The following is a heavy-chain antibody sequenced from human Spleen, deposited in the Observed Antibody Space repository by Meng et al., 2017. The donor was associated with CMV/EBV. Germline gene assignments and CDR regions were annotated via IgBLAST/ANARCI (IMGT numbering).Heavy chain of an antibody. CDR2: IYYSGST. CDR3: ARQYRPGFIAAAGV. V-gene: IGHV4-34*01. D-gene: IGHD6-13*01. CDR1: GGSFSGYY. Sequence: VYGGSFSGYYWSWIRQPPGKGVEWIGGIYYSGSTYYNPSLKSRVTISVDTSKNQFSLKLSSVTAADTAVYYCARQYRPGFIAAAGVWGQGTLVTVSS. J-gene: IGHJ4*02.